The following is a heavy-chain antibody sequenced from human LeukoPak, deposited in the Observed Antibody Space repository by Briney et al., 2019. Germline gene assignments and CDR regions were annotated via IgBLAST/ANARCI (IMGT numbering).Heavy chain of an antibody. CDR3: AKDEAWRPAAD. J-gene: IGHJ4*02. CDR2: ILASGDTT. CDR1: GFTFDDYA. D-gene: IGHD2-2*01. V-gene: IGHV3-23*01. Sequence: GGSLRLSCAASGFTFDDYAMHWVRQAPGKGLEWVAAILASGDTTYYADSVKGRFIISRDNSKDTLYLRVNSLRAEDTAIYFCAKDEAWRPAADWGQGALVTVSS.